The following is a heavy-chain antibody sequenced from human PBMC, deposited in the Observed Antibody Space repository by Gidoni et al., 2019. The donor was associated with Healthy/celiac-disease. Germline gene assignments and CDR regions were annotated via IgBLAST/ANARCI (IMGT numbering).Heavy chain of an antibody. Sequence: QVQLVESGGGVVQPGRSLRLSCAASGFTFSSYAMHWVRQAPGKGLGWVAVISYDGSNKYYADSVKGRFTISRDNSKNTLYLQMNSLRAEDTAVYYCAREGFMVRGVIITLAPWYFDYWGQGTLVTVSS. J-gene: IGHJ4*02. CDR3: AREGFMVRGVIITLAPWYFDY. CDR1: GFTFSSYA. V-gene: IGHV3-30-3*01. D-gene: IGHD3-10*01. CDR2: ISYDGSNK.